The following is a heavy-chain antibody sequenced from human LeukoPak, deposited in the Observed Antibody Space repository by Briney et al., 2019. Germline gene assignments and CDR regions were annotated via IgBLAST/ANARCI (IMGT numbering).Heavy chain of an antibody. CDR2: IYFSGRT. D-gene: IGHD3-10*01. CDR3: ARDNPYGSGTDY. J-gene: IGHJ4*02. Sequence: SETLSLTCTVSGYSISSSSYFWGWIRQPPGKGLEWIGSIYFSGRTYYNMSLKSRVIISIDTSKNQFSLKVNSVTAADTAVYYCARDNPYGSGTDYWGQGSLVTVSS. V-gene: IGHV4-39*07. CDR1: GYSISSSSYF.